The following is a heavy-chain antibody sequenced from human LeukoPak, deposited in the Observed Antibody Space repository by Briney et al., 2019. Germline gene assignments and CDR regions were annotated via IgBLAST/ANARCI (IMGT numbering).Heavy chain of an antibody. CDR1: GGFFFGFY. CDR2: INRSGSI. V-gene: IGHV4-34*01. D-gene: IGHD5-18*01. J-gene: IGHJ4*02. CDR3: ARTGYNYGFDY. Sequence: KPSETLSLPCAVYGGFFFGFYLGWVRPPPRKGLEWIGEINRSGSINYNPSLKSRVTMSVDTSNNQFSLKMSSVTAADTAVYYCARTGYNYGFDYWGQGTLVTVSS.